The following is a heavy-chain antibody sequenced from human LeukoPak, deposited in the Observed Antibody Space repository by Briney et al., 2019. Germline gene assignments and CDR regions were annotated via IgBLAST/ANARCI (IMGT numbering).Heavy chain of an antibody. V-gene: IGHV1-69*05. CDR2: IIPIFGTA. Sequence: SVKVSCKASGYSFTTFAMNWVRQAPGQGLEWMGGIIPIFGTANYAQKFQGRVTITTDESTSTAYMELSSLRSEDTAVYYCARGGIAARHNWFDPWGQGTLVTVSS. J-gene: IGHJ5*02. CDR1: GYSFTTFA. CDR3: ARGGIAARHNWFDP. D-gene: IGHD6-6*01.